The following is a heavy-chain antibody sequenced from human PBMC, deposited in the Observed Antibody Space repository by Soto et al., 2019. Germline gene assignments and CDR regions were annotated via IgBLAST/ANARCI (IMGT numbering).Heavy chain of an antibody. D-gene: IGHD1-7*01. J-gene: IGHJ4*02. CDR2: IYDNGGA. CDR3: ARVKGGTTRRAFDS. Sequence: QVQLQESGPGLVKPSQTLSLTYTVSGDSISSGGYYWSWIRQHPGKGLEWIGYIYDNGGACYSPSLKGRVVISVDRSENQFSLRLSSVTAADTAVYYCARVKGGTTRRAFDSWGQGTLVTVSS. V-gene: IGHV4-31*03. CDR1: GDSISSGGYY.